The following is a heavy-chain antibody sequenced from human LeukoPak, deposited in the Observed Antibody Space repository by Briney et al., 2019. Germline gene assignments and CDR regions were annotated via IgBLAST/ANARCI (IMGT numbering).Heavy chain of an antibody. CDR1: GYTFTSYD. D-gene: IGHD3-22*01. V-gene: IGHV1-8*01. CDR2: MNPNSGNT. Sequence: GASVKVSCKASGYTFTSYDINRVRQATGQGLEWMGWMNPNSGNTGYAQKFQGRVTMTRNTSISTACMELSSLRSEDTAVYYCAGKSSPPLYYYDSSGYLNWFDPWGQGTLVTVSS. CDR3: AGKSSPPLYYYDSSGYLNWFDP. J-gene: IGHJ5*02.